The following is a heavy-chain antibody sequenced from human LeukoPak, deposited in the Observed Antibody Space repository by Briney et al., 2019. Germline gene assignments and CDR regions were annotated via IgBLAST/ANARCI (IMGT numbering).Heavy chain of an antibody. V-gene: IGHV4-59*01. J-gene: IGHJ4*02. CDR3: AGVFSGRRPFEL. CDR1: GDSITSYY. D-gene: IGHD3-10*01. Sequence: SETLSLTCTVSGDSITSYYWNWIRQPPGKGLEWVGYVYYRGATNYNPSLKTRVTTSIDTSKKQFSLKLSSVTAADTAVYFCAGVFSGRRPFELWGKGTLVTVSS. CDR2: VYYRGAT.